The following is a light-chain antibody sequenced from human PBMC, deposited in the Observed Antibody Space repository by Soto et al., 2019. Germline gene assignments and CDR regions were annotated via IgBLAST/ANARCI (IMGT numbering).Light chain of an antibody. CDR2: GAS. CDR3: HQYGSSPRT. Sequence: EIVLTQSPGNLSLSPGERATLSCRASQSVSSSFLAWYQQKPGQPPRLLSHGASSRATCIPDRFSGSGSGTDFTLTISRLEPEDFAVYYCHQYGSSPRTFGQGTKVDIK. CDR1: QSVSSSF. V-gene: IGKV3-20*01. J-gene: IGKJ1*01.